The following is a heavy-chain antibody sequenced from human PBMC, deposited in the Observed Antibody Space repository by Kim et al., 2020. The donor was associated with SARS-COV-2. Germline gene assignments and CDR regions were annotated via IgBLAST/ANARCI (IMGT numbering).Heavy chain of an antibody. CDR2: INTFTGNP. V-gene: IGHV7-4-1*02. CDR1: GCIFTGYA. CDR3: ATRTAAIEDYYNGMNV. Sequence: ASVKVSCKASGCIFTGYAMNWVRQAPGQGPEWMGWINTFTGNPTYAQGFTGRFVFSSDTSVTTAYLQISSLKAEDTAVYYCATRTAAIEDYYNGMNVWGQGTTVTVSS. D-gene: IGHD2-21*02. J-gene: IGHJ6*02.